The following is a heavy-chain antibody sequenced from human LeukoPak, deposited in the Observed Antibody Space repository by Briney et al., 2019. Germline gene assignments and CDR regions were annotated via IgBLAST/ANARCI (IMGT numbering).Heavy chain of an antibody. J-gene: IGHJ6*03. CDR1: GGSISSSTYY. CDR2: IYYDGNT. Sequence: PSETLSLTCTVSGGSISSSTYYWGWIRQPPGKGLGWIGSIYYDGNTYYNPSLKSRVTISVDTSKNQFSLKLSSVTAADTAVYYCARHCWTSYYYMDVWGKGTTVTVSS. CDR3: ARHCWTSYYYMDV. V-gene: IGHV4-39*01. D-gene: IGHD3/OR15-3a*01.